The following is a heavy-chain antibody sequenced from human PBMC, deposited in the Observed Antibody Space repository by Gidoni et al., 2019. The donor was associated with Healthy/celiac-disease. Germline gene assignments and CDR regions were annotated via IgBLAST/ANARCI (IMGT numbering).Heavy chain of an antibody. CDR3: ARGGPFDY. J-gene: IGHJ4*02. CDR2: IYTSGST. CDR1: GGAISSGSYY. Sequence: QVQLQESGPGRVKPSQTLALTCTVYGGAISSGSYYWGWIRQPAGKGLGWIGRIYTSGSTNYTPSLKSRVTISVDTSKNPFSLKPSSVTAADTAVYYCARGGPFDYWGQGTLVTVSS. V-gene: IGHV4-61*02.